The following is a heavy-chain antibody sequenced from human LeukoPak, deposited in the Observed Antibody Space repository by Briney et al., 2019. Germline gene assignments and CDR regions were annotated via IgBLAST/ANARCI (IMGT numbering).Heavy chain of an antibody. J-gene: IGHJ1*01. CDR1: GGSFSGYY. CDR3: ASDDQYYDFWSGYYEIEYFQH. Sequence: SETLSLTYAVYGGSFSGYYWSWIRQPPGKGLEWIGEINHSGSTNYNPSLKSRVTISVDTSKNQFSLKLSSVTAADTAVYYCASDDQYYDFWSGYYEIEYFQHWGQGTLVTVSS. V-gene: IGHV4-34*01. D-gene: IGHD3-3*01. CDR2: INHSGST.